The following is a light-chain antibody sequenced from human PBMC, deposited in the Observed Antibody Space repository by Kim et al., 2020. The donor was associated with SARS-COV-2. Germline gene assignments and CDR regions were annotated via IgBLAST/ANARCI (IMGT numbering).Light chain of an antibody. CDR3: NSRDSSGDHYV. V-gene: IGLV3-19*01. CDR2: GKN. Sequence: SSELTQDPAVSVALGRTVRITCQGDSLRTYYANWYLQKPGQAPVLVIYGKNNRPSGIPDRFSGSRSGNTASLTITGAQAEDEADYYCNSRDSSGDHYVFGTGTKVTVL. J-gene: IGLJ1*01. CDR1: SLRTYY.